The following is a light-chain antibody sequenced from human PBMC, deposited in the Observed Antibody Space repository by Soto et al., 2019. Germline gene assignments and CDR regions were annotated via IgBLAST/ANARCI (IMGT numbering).Light chain of an antibody. V-gene: IGKV1-33*01. J-gene: IGKJ2*01. CDR1: QDIGNF. CDR2: DAS. CDR3: HQYDNVPQT. Sequence: DIQMTQSPSSLSASVGDRVTITCQASQDIGNFLNWYQQKPGKAPKLLTYDASNLQTGVPSRFSGSGSGTHFTFTISSLQPEDSATYYCHQYDNVPQTFGQGTKLEIK.